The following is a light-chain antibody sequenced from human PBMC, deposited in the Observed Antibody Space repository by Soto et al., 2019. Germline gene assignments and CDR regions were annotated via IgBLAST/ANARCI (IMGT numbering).Light chain of an antibody. Sequence: EIVLTQSPATLALSPGERATLSCRASQSISSHLAWYQQKHGQPPSLLIVGASTRATGLPARFSGSGSGTDFTLTISSLEAEDSGVYCCQQRSNWPFTFGGGTKVEIK. V-gene: IGKV3-11*01. CDR1: QSISSH. CDR3: QQRSNWPFT. CDR2: GAS. J-gene: IGKJ4*01.